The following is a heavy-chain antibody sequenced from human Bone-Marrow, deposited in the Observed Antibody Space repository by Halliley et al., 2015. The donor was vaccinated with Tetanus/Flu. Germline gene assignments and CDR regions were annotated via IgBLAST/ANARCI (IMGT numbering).Heavy chain of an antibody. D-gene: IGHD2-21*02. J-gene: IGHJ4*02. V-gene: IGHV3-21*01. CDR2: SNYI. CDR3: ARGGPLGYWTGGDCLGEGLSDF. Sequence: SNYIHYIDSVKGRFTISRDNAKASLYLQRDSLRAEDTAVYFCARGGPLGYWTGGDCLGEGLSDFWGQGTLVTVSS.